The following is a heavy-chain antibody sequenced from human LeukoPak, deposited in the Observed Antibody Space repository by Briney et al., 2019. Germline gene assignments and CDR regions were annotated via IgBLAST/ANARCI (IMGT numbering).Heavy chain of an antibody. Sequence: GGSLRLSCAASGFTFDDYAMHWVRQAPGKGLEWVSLISGDGGSTYYADSVKGRFTISRDNSKSSLYRQMNSLRTEDTSFYDCANVVGGPTSSDGMDVGGRGTTVTVSS. J-gene: IGHJ6*02. CDR2: ISGDGGST. V-gene: IGHV3-43*02. CDR1: GFTFDDYA. D-gene: IGHD3-16*01. CDR3: ANVVGGPTSSDGMDV.